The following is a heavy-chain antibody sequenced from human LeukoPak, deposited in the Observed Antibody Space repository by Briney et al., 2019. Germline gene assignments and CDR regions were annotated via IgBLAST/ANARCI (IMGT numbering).Heavy chain of an antibody. CDR2: IIPILGIA. D-gene: IGHD5-12*01. J-gene: IGHJ4*02. CDR1: GGTFSSYA. Sequence: GSSVKVSCKASGGTFSSYAISWVRQAPGQGLEWMGRIIPILGIANYAQKFQGRVTITADKSTSTAYMELSSLRSKDTAVYYCARENSGYDFVRPFDYWGQGTLVTVSS. CDR3: ARENSGYDFVRPFDY. V-gene: IGHV1-69*04.